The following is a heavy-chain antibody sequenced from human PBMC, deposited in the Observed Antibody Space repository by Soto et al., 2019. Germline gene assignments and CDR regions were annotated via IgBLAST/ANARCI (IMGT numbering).Heavy chain of an antibody. J-gene: IGHJ4*02. CDR2: INPNSGGT. V-gene: IGHV1-2*04. Sequence: ASVKVSCKASGYTFTGYYMHWVRQAPGQGLEWMGWINPNSGGTNYAQKFQGWVTMTRDTSISTAYMELSRLRSDDTAVYYCAKDLSPRVAGNRLAYYFDYWGQGTLVTVS. CDR3: AKDLSPRVAGNRLAYYFDY. D-gene: IGHD6-19*01. CDR1: GYTFTGYY.